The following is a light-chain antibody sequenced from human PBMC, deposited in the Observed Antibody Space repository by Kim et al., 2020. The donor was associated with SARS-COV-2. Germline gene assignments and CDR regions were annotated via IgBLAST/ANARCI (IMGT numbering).Light chain of an antibody. J-gene: IGLJ3*02. CDR2: KDD. V-gene: IGLV6-57*01. Sequence: KAGALSGTRSSGSMAGRHVEWYRVRPGSPPTTVIYKDDQRPSGIPERFSGSIDTSSNSASLTISGLGPEDEADYVCQSYSSDTRWVFGGGTKLTVL. CDR1: SGSMAGRH. CDR3: QSYSSDTRWV.